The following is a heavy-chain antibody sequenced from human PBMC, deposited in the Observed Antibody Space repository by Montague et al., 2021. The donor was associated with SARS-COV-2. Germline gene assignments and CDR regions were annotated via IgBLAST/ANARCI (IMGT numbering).Heavy chain of an antibody. D-gene: IGHD2-2*01. CDR3: ARQRCSSTSCYVHDPYFGY. J-gene: IGHJ4*02. CDR2: INYSGST. Sequence: SETLSLTCTVSGGSISSYYRSWIRQPPGKGLEWIGYINYSGSTNYNPSLKSRVTISVDTSKNQFSLKLSSVTAADTAVYYCARQRCSSTSCYVHDPYFGYWGQGTLVTVSS. V-gene: IGHV4-59*08. CDR1: GGSISSYY.